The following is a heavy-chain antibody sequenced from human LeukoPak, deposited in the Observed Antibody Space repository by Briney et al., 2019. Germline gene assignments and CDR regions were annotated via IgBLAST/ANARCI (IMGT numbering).Heavy chain of an antibody. CDR2: ISSSGSTI. V-gene: IGHV3-11*04. CDR1: GFTFSDYY. Sequence: GGSLRLSCAASGFTFSDYYMSWIRQAPGKELEWVSYISSSGSTIYYADSVKGRFTISRDNSKNTLYLQMNSLRAEDTAVYYCARVRRGVLTGYSNFDYWGQGTLVTVSS. CDR3: ARVRRGVLTGYSNFDY. J-gene: IGHJ4*02. D-gene: IGHD3-9*01.